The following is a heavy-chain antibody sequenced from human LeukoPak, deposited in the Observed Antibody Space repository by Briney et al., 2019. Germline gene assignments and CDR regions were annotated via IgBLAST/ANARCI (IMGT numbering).Heavy chain of an antibody. Sequence: PSETLSLTCSVSGDSISTSSYYWGWIRQPPGKGLEWIGTIYYSGSTYYNPSLTSRVTISVDTSKNQFSLRLSSVTAADTAVYYCARHKDYYYSYMDVWGKGTTVTISS. CDR1: GDSISTSSYY. CDR3: ARHKDYYYSYMDV. J-gene: IGHJ6*03. CDR2: IYYSGST. V-gene: IGHV4-39*01.